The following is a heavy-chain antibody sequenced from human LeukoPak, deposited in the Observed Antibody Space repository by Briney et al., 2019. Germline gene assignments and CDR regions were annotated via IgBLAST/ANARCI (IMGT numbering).Heavy chain of an antibody. CDR2: ISVSGGST. CDR3: AKERGELYYYDSSGYYYDY. V-gene: IGHV3-23*01. J-gene: IGHJ4*02. D-gene: IGHD3-22*01. Sequence: GGSLRLSCAASGFIFSSYAMSWVRQAPGKGLEWVSAISVSGGSTYYADSVKGRFIISRDNSKNTLYLQMNSLRAEDTAVYYCAKERGELYYYDSSGYYYDYWGQGTLVTVSS. CDR1: GFIFSSYA.